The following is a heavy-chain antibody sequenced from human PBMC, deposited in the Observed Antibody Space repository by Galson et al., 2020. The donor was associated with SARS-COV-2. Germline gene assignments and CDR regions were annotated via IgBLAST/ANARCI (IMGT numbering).Heavy chain of an antibody. D-gene: IGHD6-19*01. CDR3: ARGQSSGWYHFWRWFDP. Sequence: SQTLSLTCAVYGGSFSGYYWSWIRQPPGKGLEWIGEINHSGSTNYNPSLKSRVTISVDTSKNQFSLKLSSVTAADTAVYYCARGQSSGWYHFWRWFDPWGQEPWSPSPQ. CDR2: INHSGST. V-gene: IGHV4-34*01. CDR1: GGSFSGYY. J-gene: IGHJ5*02.